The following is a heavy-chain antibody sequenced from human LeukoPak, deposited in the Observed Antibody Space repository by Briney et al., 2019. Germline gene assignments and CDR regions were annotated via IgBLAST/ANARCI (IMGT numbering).Heavy chain of an antibody. J-gene: IGHJ4*02. CDR3: ARSAGHFDY. CDR1: GDSVSSNSAA. Sequence: SQTLSLTCAISGDSVSSNSAAWNWVRQSLSRGLEWLGRTYYRSKWYNDYTLSVKSRITINPDASKNQFSLQLNSVTPEDMAVYYCARSAGHFDYWGQGTLVTVSS. V-gene: IGHV6-1*01. CDR2: TYYRSKWYN.